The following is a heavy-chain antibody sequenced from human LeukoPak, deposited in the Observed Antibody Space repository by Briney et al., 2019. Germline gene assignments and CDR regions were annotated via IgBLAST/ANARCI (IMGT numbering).Heavy chain of an antibody. V-gene: IGHV1-2*02. CDR3: ARGGMVTTTDY. CDR2: MNPNSGGT. J-gene: IGHJ4*02. CDR1: GYTFSGYY. Sequence: ASVKVSCKTSGYTFSGYYVYWVRQAPGQGLEWMGWMNPNSGGTNYAEKFQGRVTMTRDTSSGTAYMELSRLRSEDTAVYYCARGGMVTTTDYWGQGTLVTVSS. D-gene: IGHD4-17*01.